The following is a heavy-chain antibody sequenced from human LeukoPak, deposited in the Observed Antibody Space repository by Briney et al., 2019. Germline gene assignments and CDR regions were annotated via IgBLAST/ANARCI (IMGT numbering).Heavy chain of an antibody. J-gene: IGHJ4*02. Sequence: GASVKVSCKASGYTFTGYYMHWVRQAPGQGLEWMGGIIPIFGTANYAQKFQGRVTITADESTSTAYMELSSLRSEDTAVYYCARTGRRGRSGWQPFDYWGQGTLVTVSS. CDR1: GYTFTGYY. D-gene: IGHD6-19*01. V-gene: IGHV1-69*13. CDR2: IIPIFGTA. CDR3: ARTGRRGRSGWQPFDY.